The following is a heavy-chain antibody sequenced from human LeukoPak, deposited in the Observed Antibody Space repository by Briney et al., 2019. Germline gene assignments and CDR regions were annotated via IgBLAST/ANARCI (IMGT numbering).Heavy chain of an antibody. CDR3: ARARRITMIVVANNWFDP. D-gene: IGHD3-22*01. Sequence: ASVKVSCKASGYTFTGDYMHWVRQAPGQGLEWRGWINPNSGGTNYAQKFQGRVTMTRDTSISTAYMELSRLRSDDTAVYYCARARRITMIVVANNWFDPWGQGTLVTVSS. CDR2: INPNSGGT. J-gene: IGHJ5*02. V-gene: IGHV1-2*02. CDR1: GYTFTGDY.